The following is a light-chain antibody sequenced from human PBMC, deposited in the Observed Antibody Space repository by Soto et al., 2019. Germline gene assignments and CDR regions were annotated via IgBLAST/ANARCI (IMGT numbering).Light chain of an antibody. CDR3: QSYDTSLSGSV. CDR2: GNS. Sequence: QAVVTQPPSVSGAPGQRVTISCTGSSSNIGAGYDVHWYQQLPGTAPKLLISGNSNRPSGVPDRFSGSKSGTSASLAITGLQAEDEADYYRQSYDTSLSGSVFGGGTKLTVL. V-gene: IGLV1-40*01. J-gene: IGLJ2*01. CDR1: SSNIGAGYD.